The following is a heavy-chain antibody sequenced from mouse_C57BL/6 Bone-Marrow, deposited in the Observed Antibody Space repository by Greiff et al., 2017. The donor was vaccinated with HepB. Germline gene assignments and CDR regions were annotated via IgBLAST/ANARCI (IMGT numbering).Heavy chain of an antibody. J-gene: IGHJ2*01. CDR1: GYTFTSYW. V-gene: IGHV1-53*01. D-gene: IGHD1-1*01. CDR3: AIPVLGSSYVDY. Sequence: QVQLQQPGTELVKPGASVKLSCKASGYTFTSYWMHWVKQRPGQGLEWIGNINPSNGGTNYNEKFKSKATLTVDKYSSTAYMKLSSLTSEDSAVYYCAIPVLGSSYVDYWGQGTTLTVSS. CDR2: INPSNGGT.